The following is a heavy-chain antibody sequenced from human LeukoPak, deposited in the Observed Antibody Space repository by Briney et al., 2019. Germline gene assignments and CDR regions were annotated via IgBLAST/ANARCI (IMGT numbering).Heavy chain of an antibody. CDR1: GDSISSSYDF. CDR2: IYSSGST. J-gene: IGHJ4*02. D-gene: IGHD3-10*01. CDR3: GRHVSGYASGIDY. Sequence: SETLSLTCAVSGDSISSSYDFWGWIRQPPGKGLEWIGPIYSSGSTYHNPSLKSRVTISVDTSKNQFSLRLTSVTAADTAVYYCGRHVSGYASGIDYWGQGTLVTVSS. V-gene: IGHV4-39*01.